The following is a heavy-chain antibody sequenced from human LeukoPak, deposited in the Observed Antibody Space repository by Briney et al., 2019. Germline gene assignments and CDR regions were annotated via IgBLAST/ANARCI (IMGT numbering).Heavy chain of an antibody. Sequence: GGSLRLSCAASGFTFSSYAMGWVRQAPGKGLEWVSAISDSGGDTYYADSVKGWFTISKDNSKNTLSLQMNSLISDDTAVYYCAKGSGGGRPYYFDFWAQGALVTVSS. V-gene: IGHV3-23*01. CDR3: AKGSGGGRPYYFDF. CDR2: ISDSGGDT. D-gene: IGHD2-15*01. CDR1: GFTFSSYA. J-gene: IGHJ4*02.